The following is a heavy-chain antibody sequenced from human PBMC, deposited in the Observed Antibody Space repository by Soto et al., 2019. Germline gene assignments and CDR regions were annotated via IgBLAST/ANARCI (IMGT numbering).Heavy chain of an antibody. J-gene: IGHJ5*02. CDR1: GFTFSSYA. D-gene: IGHD6-13*01. V-gene: IGHV3-23*01. CDR2: LSRSGGDT. Sequence: PGGSLRLSCAASGFTFSSYAMSWVRQAPGKGLEWVSSLSRSGGDTYYADSVKGRFTISRDNSKNTLYLQMNSLRAEDTAVYYCAKDLWSSWYPGFDPWGQGTLVTVSS. CDR3: AKDLWSSWYPGFDP.